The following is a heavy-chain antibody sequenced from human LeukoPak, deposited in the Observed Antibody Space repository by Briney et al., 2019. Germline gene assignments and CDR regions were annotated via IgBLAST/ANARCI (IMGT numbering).Heavy chain of an antibody. CDR3: VKDNEAGGSPFDR. J-gene: IGHJ4*02. Sequence: GGSLRLSCSASGFILRSHAMHWVRQAPGKGLEYVSRISDNGGSTYYADSVKGRFTISGDNSKNTLYLQMSSLRAVDTAVYYCVKDNEAGGSPFDRWGQGTLVTVSS. CDR2: ISDNGGST. V-gene: IGHV3-64D*06. CDR1: GFILRSHA. D-gene: IGHD1-1*01.